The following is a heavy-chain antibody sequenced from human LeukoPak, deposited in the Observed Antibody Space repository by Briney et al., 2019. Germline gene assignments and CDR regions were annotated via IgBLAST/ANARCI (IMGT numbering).Heavy chain of an antibody. CDR1: GFTFRSYG. CDR3: ARDSTGWYYQY. CDR2: IRNDGSDK. Sequence: GGSLRLSCSVSGFTFRSYGMYWVRQGPDKGLEWVAFIRNDGSDKYHADSVKGRFAVSRDNSKNTLYLQMNSLRADDAAVYYCARDSTGWYYQYWGQGTLVTVSS. D-gene: IGHD6-19*01. J-gene: IGHJ4*02. V-gene: IGHV3-30*02.